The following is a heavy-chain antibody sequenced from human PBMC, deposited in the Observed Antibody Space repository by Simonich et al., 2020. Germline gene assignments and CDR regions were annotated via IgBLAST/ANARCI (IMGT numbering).Heavy chain of an antibody. CDR1: GYTFTSYD. D-gene: IGHD2-8*01. CDR3: ARSRYCTNGVCYNWFDP. J-gene: IGHJ5*02. Sequence: QVQLVQSGAEVKKPGASVKVSCKASGYTFTSYDINWVRQATAKGLECVVLLNHKSGNTGYEQKCQGRATMTRNTSISTAYMELSSLRSEDTAVYYCARSRYCTNGVCYNWFDPWGQGTMVTVSS. V-gene: IGHV1-8*02. CDR2: LNHKSGNT.